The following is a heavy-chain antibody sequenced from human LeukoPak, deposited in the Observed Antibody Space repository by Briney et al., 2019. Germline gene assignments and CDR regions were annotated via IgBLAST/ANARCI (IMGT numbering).Heavy chain of an antibody. CDR2: IRSKAYGGTT. CDR3: TRDLPRPFDY. CDR1: GFTFGDYA. J-gene: IGHJ4*02. Sequence: GGSLRLSCTASGFTFGDYAMSWFRQIPGKGLEWVGFIRSKAYGGTTQYATSVKGRFTVSRDDSKSIAYLQMNSLKTEDTAVYYCTRDLPRPFDYWGQGTLVTVSS. V-gene: IGHV3-49*03.